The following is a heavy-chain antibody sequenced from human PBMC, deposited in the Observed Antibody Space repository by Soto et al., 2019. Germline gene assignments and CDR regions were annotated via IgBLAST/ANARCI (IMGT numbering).Heavy chain of an antibody. Sequence: GGSLRVSCAASGFTFSSYGMSWVSQAPGKGLEWVSAISGSGGSTYYADSVKGRFTISRDNSKNTLYLQMNSLRAEDTAVYYCVKDHGRYDSSGYHDYWGQGTLVTVSS. CDR3: VKDHGRYDSSGYHDY. CDR1: GFTFSSYG. D-gene: IGHD3-22*01. J-gene: IGHJ4*02. V-gene: IGHV3-23*01. CDR2: ISGSGGST.